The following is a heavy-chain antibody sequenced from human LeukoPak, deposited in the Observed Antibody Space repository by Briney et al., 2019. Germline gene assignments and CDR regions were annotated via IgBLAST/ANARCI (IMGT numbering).Heavy chain of an antibody. CDR3: AKAVLTDTAMTGTVCFDY. V-gene: IGHV3-23*01. Sequence: GGSLRLSCAASGFTFSSYAMSWVRQAPGKGLEWVSAISGSGGSTYYADSVKGRFTISRDNSKNTLYLQMNSLRAEDTAVYYCAKAVLTDTAMTGTVCFDYWGQGTLVTVSS. CDR1: GFTFSSYA. J-gene: IGHJ4*02. D-gene: IGHD5-18*01. CDR2: ISGSGGST.